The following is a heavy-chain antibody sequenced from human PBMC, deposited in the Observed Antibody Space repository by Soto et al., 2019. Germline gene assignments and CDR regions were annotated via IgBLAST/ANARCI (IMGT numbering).Heavy chain of an antibody. CDR3: ARDPAGSTRPYYYGMDV. CDR1: GFTFNTYS. D-gene: IGHD2-2*01. V-gene: IGHV3-21*01. J-gene: IGHJ6*02. Sequence: LRLSCAASGFTFNTYSMNWVRQAPGKGLEWVSFISSRNSFIYYADSVRGRFTISRDNAKNSVFLQMNSLRVEDTAVYYCARDPAGSTRPYYYGMDVWGQGTTVTVS. CDR2: ISSRNSFI.